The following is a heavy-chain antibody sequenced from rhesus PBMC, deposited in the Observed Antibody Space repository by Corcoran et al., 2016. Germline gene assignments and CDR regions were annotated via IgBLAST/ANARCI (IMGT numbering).Heavy chain of an antibody. J-gene: IGHJ4*01. CDR3: ARSIAAADFDY. Sequence: QVQLQESGPGVVKPSETLSLTCAVSGGSISSGYDWSWIRQPPGKGLEWIGYIYGSTTSTNYNPSLKSRVTISKDTSKTQFSLKLSAVTAADTAVYYCARSIAAADFDYWGQGVLVTVSS. V-gene: IGHV4-76*01. D-gene: IGHD6-25*01. CDR1: GGSISSGYD. CDR2: IYGSTTST.